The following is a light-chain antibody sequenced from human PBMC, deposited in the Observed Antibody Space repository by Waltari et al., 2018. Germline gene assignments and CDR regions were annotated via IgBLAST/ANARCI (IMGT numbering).Light chain of an antibody. V-gene: IGLV2-8*01. CDR1: SSDVGGFDY. CDR2: EVS. J-gene: IGLJ1*01. CDR3: SSYAHNNHFV. Sequence: QSALTQPPSASGSPGQSVTISCTGTSSDVGGFDYVSWYQQHPGKVPRLMIYEVSKRPSGVPERFSGSKSGNTASLTVSGLQVEDEADYYCSSYAHNNHFVFGTGTKVTVL.